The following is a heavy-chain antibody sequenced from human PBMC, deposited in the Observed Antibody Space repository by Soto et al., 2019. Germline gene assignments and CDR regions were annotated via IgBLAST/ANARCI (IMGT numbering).Heavy chain of an antibody. Sequence: PSETLSLTCNVSAGSITGDSYYWTWIRQPPGKGLEWLGYISYNGRTNYNPSLKSRVTISVHTSRKQFFLRLTSVTAADTAIYYCARDPCGSDCYSGLDYWGQGSLVTVSS. D-gene: IGHD2-21*02. CDR3: ARDPCGSDCYSGLDY. CDR2: ISYNGRT. CDR1: AGSITGDSYY. V-gene: IGHV4-61*01. J-gene: IGHJ4*02.